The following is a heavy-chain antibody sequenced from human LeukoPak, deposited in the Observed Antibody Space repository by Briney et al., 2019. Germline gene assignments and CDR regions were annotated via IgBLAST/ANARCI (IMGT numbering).Heavy chain of an antibody. D-gene: IGHD3/OR15-3a*01. CDR1: GGSINSYY. CDR2: IYYTGST. V-gene: IGHV4-59*01. CDR3: ARYEEFSTGYSASSPRHYFDH. Sequence: SETLSLTCTVSGGSINSYYWSWIRQPPGKGLDCIGHIYYTGSTYHKPSLESRVTISVDTAKNQISLKLSSVTAADTAVYYCARYEEFSTGYSASSPRHYFDHWGQGTLVTVSS. J-gene: IGHJ4*02.